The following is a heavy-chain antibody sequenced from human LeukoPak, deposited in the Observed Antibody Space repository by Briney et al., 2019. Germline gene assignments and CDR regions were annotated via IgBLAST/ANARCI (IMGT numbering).Heavy chain of an antibody. CDR3: ARGGVFFDY. Sequence: SETLSLTCTVSGGSISSFYWSWIRQPPGKGLEWIGYIYYSGSTNYNPSLKSRVTISVDTSKNQFSLKLSSVTAAGTAVYYCARGGVFFDYWGQGTLVTVSS. V-gene: IGHV4-59*01. CDR2: IYYSGST. J-gene: IGHJ4*02. CDR1: GGSISSFY. D-gene: IGHD3-10*01.